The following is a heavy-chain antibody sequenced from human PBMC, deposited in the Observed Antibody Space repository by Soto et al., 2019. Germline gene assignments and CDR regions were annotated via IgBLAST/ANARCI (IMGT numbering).Heavy chain of an antibody. CDR2: ISYDGSNK. V-gene: IGHV3-30-3*01. J-gene: IGHJ6*02. Sequence: GGSLRLSCAASGFTFSSYAMHWVRQAPGKGLEWVAVISYDGSNKYYADSVKGRFTISRDNSKNTLYLQMNSLRAEDTAVYYCARDMVPHPDFNDYGDYGRPGSNYYYYGMDVWGQGTTVTVSS. CDR3: ARDMVPHPDFNDYGDYGRPGSNYYYYGMDV. D-gene: IGHD4-17*01. CDR1: GFTFSSYA.